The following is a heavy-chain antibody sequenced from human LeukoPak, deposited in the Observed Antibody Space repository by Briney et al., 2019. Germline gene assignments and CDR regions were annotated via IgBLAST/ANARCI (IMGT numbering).Heavy chain of an antibody. CDR1: GYTFTGDY. D-gene: IGHD3-10*01. V-gene: IGHV1-2*06. Sequence: ASVKVSCKASGYTFTGDYMHWVRQAPGQGLEWMGRINPNSGGTNYAQKFQGRVTMTRDTSISTAYMELSRLRSDDTAVYYCATDSRTYYYGSGSYPLNYFDYWGQGTLVTVSS. CDR3: ATDSRTYYYGSGSYPLNYFDY. J-gene: IGHJ4*02. CDR2: INPNSGGT.